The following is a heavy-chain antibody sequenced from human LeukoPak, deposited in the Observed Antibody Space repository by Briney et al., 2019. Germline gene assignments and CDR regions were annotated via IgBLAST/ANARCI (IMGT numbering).Heavy chain of an antibody. CDR2: IKQDGSEK. CDR1: GLTFISYW. D-gene: IGHD6-6*01. V-gene: IGHV3-7*01. CDR3: ARDRVGSSSSDY. Sequence: GGSLGFSCAASGLTFISYWMAWVRKAPGKGLKGVANIKQDGSEKYYVDSVKGRFTISRDNAKNSLYLQMNSLRAEDTAVYYCARDRVGSSSSDYWGQGTLVTVSS. J-gene: IGHJ4*02.